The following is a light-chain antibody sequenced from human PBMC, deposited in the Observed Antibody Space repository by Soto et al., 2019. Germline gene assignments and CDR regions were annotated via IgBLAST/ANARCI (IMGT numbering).Light chain of an antibody. CDR3: QQRSNWPYT. V-gene: IGKV3-11*01. Sequence: ETVLTQSPATLSLSPGERATLSCRASQSVSSYLAWYQQKPGQAPRLLIYDASNRATGIPARFSGSWSGTDFTLTSSSLEPEDFAVYYCQQRSNWPYTFGQGTKLEIK. J-gene: IGKJ2*01. CDR2: DAS. CDR1: QSVSSY.